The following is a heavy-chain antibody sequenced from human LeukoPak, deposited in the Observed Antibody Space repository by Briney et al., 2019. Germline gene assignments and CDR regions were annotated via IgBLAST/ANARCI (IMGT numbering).Heavy chain of an antibody. CDR3: AITRDFDY. J-gene: IGHJ4*02. V-gene: IGHV3-74*01. CDR2: INSDGSTT. Sequence: GGSLRLSCAASGFTFSTYWMHWVRQAPGKGLVWVSRINSDGSTTIYADSVKGRFTISRDNAKNTLCLQMNSLRAEDTAVYYCAITRDFDYWGQGTLVTVSS. CDR1: GFTFSTYW.